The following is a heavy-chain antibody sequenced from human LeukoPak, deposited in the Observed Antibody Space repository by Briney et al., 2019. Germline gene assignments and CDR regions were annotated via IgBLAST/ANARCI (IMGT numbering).Heavy chain of an antibody. CDR1: GGFISSYY. D-gene: IGHD3-22*01. J-gene: IGHJ4*02. V-gene: IGHV4-59*01. CDR3: ARARYYYDNSVYPAVRFDF. Sequence: SETLSLTCTVSGGFISSYYWSWIRQPPGKELEWIGYIFYNGSTNYSPSLKSRVTISVDTSQNQFSLKLTSVTAADTAVYYCARARYYYDNSVYPAVRFDFWGQGILVTVS. CDR2: IFYNGST.